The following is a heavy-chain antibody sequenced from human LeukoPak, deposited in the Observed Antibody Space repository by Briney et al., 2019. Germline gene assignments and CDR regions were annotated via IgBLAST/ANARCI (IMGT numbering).Heavy chain of an antibody. CDR2: IKQDGSQK. V-gene: IGHV3-7*05. CDR1: GFPQSRQW. J-gene: IGHJ3*02. D-gene: IGHD4-11*01. Sequence: GESLRLSYLASGFPQSRQWMVGVRQAPGKGLEWVATIKQDGSQKEYVDSMKGRLTISRDNAKNSLYLQMNSLRAEDTAMYYCARDPTVTYFRDAVVNWGQGTMVTVSS. CDR3: ARDPTVTYFRDAVVN.